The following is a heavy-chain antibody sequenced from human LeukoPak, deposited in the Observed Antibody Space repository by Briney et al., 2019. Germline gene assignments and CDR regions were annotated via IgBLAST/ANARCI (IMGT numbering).Heavy chain of an antibody. V-gene: IGHV1-18*01. CDR3: ARDYLKVVVTATAPSAGHMDY. D-gene: IGHD2-15*01. Sequence: ASVTVSCKASGYTFTSYGISWVRQAPGQGVEWMGWISAYNGNTNYAQKLQGRVTMTTDTSTSTAYMELRSLRSDDTAVYYCARDYLKVVVTATAPSAGHMDYWGQGTLVTVSS. CDR2: ISAYNGNT. J-gene: IGHJ4*02. CDR1: GYTFTSYG.